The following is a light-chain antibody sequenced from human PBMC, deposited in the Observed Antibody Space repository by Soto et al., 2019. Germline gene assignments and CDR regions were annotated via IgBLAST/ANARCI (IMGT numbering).Light chain of an antibody. V-gene: IGKV3-15*01. CDR1: QSVSSN. J-gene: IGKJ1*01. Sequence: EIVMTQSPATLSVSPGERATLSRRASQSVSSNLAWYQQKPGQAPRLLIYGASTRATGIPARFSGSGSGTEFTRSVSSLQSEDFAVYYCQQYNNWRPQTFGQGTKVEIK. CDR3: QQYNNWRPQT. CDR2: GAS.